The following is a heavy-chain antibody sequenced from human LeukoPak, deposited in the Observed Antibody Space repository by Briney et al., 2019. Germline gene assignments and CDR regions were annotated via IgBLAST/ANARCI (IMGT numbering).Heavy chain of an antibody. CDR3: ARVATTTDAFDI. CDR2: IYHTGST. Sequence: SETLSLTCTVSGASIRSGGYYWIWTRQHPGKGLEWLGYIYHTGSTSYNPSFRSRITMSVDTSKNLFSLNLSSVTAADTAVYYCARVATTTDAFDIWGQGTMVTVSS. V-gene: IGHV4-31*03. CDR1: GASIRSGGYY. D-gene: IGHD4-17*01. J-gene: IGHJ3*02.